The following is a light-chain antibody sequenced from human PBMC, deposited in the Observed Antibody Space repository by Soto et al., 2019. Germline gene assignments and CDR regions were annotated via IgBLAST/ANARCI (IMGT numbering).Light chain of an antibody. Sequence: EIVLTQSPATLSLSPGERATLSCRASQSVSSYLAWYQQKPGQAPRLLIYDASNRATAIPGRFSGSGSGTDFTLTINRLEPEDFAVYYCQQYASSPALTFGGGTKVDIK. CDR2: DAS. CDR3: QQYASSPALT. V-gene: IGKV3-11*01. CDR1: QSVSSY. J-gene: IGKJ4*01.